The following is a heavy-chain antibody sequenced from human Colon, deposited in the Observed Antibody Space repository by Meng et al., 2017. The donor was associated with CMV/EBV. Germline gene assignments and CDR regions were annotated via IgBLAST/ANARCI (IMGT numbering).Heavy chain of an antibody. Sequence: GGSLRLSCVASGFAFTDYTMAWIRQAPGQGLEWVSSIDSPSHSPDYAAYVKGRFIISRDNSRDTVYLQMSGLRADDTALYFCAKGGPPEGRFFEWCIDFWGPGAQVTVSS. J-gene: IGHJ4*02. CDR1: GFAFTDYT. D-gene: IGHD3-3*01. CDR2: IDSPSHSP. CDR3: AKGGPPEGRFFEWCIDF. V-gene: IGHV3-23*05.